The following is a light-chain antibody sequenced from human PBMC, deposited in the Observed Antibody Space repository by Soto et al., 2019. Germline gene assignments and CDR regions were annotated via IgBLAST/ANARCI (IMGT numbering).Light chain of an antibody. V-gene: IGKV3D-20*02. CDR1: PTVSGSY. Sequence: EIVLTQSPGILSLSPGERATLSCRASPTVSGSYLAWYQHKPGQAPRLLIHGASTRATGIPARFSGSGSGTDFTLTISSLESEDLAVYYCQQRSYWVTLGP. CDR2: GAS. J-gene: IGKJ3*01. CDR3: QQRSYWVT.